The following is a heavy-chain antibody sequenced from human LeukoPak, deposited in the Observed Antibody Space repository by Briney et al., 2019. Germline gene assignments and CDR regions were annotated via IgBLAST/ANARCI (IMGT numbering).Heavy chain of an antibody. V-gene: IGHV3-30-3*01. CDR3: ARSGIGYLDYYVMDV. Sequence: GGSLRLSCAASGFTFSSYAMHWVRQAPGKGLEWVAVISYDGSNKYYADSVKGRFTISRDNSKNTLYLQMNSLRAEDTAVYYCARSGIGYLDYYVMDVWGQGTTVSVSS. CDR2: ISYDGSNK. D-gene: IGHD1-26*01. J-gene: IGHJ6*02. CDR1: GFTFSSYA.